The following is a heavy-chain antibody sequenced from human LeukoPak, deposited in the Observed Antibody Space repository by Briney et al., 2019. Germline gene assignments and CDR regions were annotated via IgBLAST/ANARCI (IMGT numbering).Heavy chain of an antibody. CDR2: IWSDGNNE. CDR3: AREGSGDSSGFSLLDY. V-gene: IGHV3-33*01. J-gene: IGHJ4*02. Sequence: PGGSLRLSCAASGFIFSSYPIHWVRQAPGKGLEWVAVIWSDGNNEYYADSVKGQFTISRDNSKNTLYLQMNSLRAEDTAVYYCAREGSGDSSGFSLLDYWGQGTLVTVSS. CDR1: GFIFSSYP. D-gene: IGHD3-22*01.